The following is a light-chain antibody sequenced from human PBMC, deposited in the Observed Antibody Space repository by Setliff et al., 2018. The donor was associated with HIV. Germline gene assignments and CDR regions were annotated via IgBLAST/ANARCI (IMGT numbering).Light chain of an antibody. CDR1: SSDVGGYNY. Sequence: QSALTQPASVSGSPGQSITISCTGTSSDVGGYNYVSWYQQHPGKAPKLMISAVSNRPSGVSNRFSGSKSGYTASLTISGLQAEDEADYYCSPYTSSTPLYVFGTGTKSPS. CDR2: AVS. V-gene: IGLV2-14*03. CDR3: SPYTSSTPLYV. J-gene: IGLJ1*01.